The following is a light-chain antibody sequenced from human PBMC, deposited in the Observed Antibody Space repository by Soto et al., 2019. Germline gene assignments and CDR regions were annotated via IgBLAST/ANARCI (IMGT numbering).Light chain of an antibody. CDR3: QQYASAPLT. J-gene: IGKJ1*01. V-gene: IGKV3-20*01. CDR2: DAS. Sequence: EIVLTHSPDTLSLSPGERATLSCRASLTVTNNYLAWYQHKAGQAPRLVIYDASTRATGIPDRFSASGSGTDFTLTISRLEPEDFAVYFCQQYASAPLTFGQGAKVEVK. CDR1: LTVTNNY.